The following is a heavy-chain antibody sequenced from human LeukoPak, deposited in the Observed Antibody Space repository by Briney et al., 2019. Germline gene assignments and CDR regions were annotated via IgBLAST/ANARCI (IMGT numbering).Heavy chain of an antibody. J-gene: IGHJ4*02. Sequence: SSETLSLTCTVSGGSISSYYWSWIRHPPGKGLEWIGYIYYSGSTNYNPSLKSRVTISVDTSKNQFSLKLSSVTAADTAVYYCASLYSSSWDGYFDYWGQGTLVTVSS. CDR1: GGSISSYY. CDR2: IYYSGST. CDR3: ASLYSSSWDGYFDY. V-gene: IGHV4-59*01. D-gene: IGHD6-13*01.